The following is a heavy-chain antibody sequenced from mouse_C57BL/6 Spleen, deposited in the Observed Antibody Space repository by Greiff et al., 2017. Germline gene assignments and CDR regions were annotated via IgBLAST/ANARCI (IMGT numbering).Heavy chain of an antibody. D-gene: IGHD2-5*01. V-gene: IGHV2-2*01. CDR1: GFSLTSYG. CDR3: ARGGVTTPFYYFDY. Sequence: QVQLQQSGPGLVQPSQSLSITCTVSGFSLTSYGVHWVRQSPGKGLEWLGVIWSGGSTDYNAAFISRLSISKDNSKSQVFFKMNSLQADDTAIYYCARGGVTTPFYYFDYWGQGTTLTVSS. J-gene: IGHJ2*01. CDR2: IWSGGST.